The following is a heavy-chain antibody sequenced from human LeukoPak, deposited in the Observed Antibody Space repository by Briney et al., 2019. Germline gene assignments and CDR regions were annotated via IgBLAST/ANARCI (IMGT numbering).Heavy chain of an antibody. J-gene: IGHJ6*02. CDR3: ARSESSWSRKTLDYYYGMDV. CDR1: RFTFSSYA. D-gene: IGHD6-13*01. CDR2: ISYDGSNK. V-gene: IGHV3-30-3*01. Sequence: GGSLRLSCAASRFTFSSYAMHWVRQAPGKGLEWVAVISYDGSNKYYADSVKGRFTISRDNSKNTLYLQMNSLRAEDTAVYYCARSESSWSRKTLDYYYGMDVWGQGTTVTVSS.